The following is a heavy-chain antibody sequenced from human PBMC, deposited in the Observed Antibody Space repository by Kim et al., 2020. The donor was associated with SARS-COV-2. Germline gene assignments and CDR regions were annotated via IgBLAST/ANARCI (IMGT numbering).Heavy chain of an antibody. CDR3: ARGVTTVTCFDY. Sequence: SVKVSCKASGGTFSSYAISWVRQAPGQGLEWMGGIIPIFGTANYAQKFQGRVTITADESTSTAYMELSSLRSEDTAVYYCARGVTTVTCFDYWGQGTLVTVSS. J-gene: IGHJ4*02. D-gene: IGHD4-17*01. CDR2: IIPIFGTA. V-gene: IGHV1-69*13. CDR1: GGTFSSYA.